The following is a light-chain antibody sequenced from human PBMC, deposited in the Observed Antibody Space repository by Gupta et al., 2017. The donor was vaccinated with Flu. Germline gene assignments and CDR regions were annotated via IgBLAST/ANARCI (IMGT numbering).Light chain of an antibody. CDR2: AAS. CDR1: QCISSY. Sequence: PSSFSASTGDRVTITWRASQCISSYLAWYQQKPGKAPKLLIYAASTLQSGVPSRFSGSGSGTDFTLTISCLQSEDFATYYCQQDDSYPFTFGHGTKVDIK. CDR3: QQDDSYPFT. V-gene: IGKV1-8*01. J-gene: IGKJ3*01.